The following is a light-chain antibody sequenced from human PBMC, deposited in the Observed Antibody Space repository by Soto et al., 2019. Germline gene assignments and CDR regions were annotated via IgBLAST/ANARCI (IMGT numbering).Light chain of an antibody. CDR3: CSYTSSTSYV. CDR2: EVS. V-gene: IGLV2-14*01. Sequence: QSALTQPDSVSGSPGQSITISCTGTRSDVGGYNYVSWYQQHPGKAPKLMIYEVSNRPSGVSNRFSGSKSGNTASLTISGLQAEDEADYYCCSYTSSTSYVFGTGTKVTVL. CDR1: RSDVGGYNY. J-gene: IGLJ1*01.